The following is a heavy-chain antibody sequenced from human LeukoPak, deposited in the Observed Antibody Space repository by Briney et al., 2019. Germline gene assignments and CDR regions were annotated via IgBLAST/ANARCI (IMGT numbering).Heavy chain of an antibody. D-gene: IGHD3-16*01. CDR2: IKNVGGTT. J-gene: IGHJ3*02. CDR1: GFTLSTYA. V-gene: IGHV3-23*01. CDR3: AKDAIRGNGVYDAFYI. Sequence: GGSLRLSCAASGFTLSTYAMSWVRQAPGKGLEWVSTIKNVGGTTYYADSVSGRFTISRDSPQNTLYLQMTSLRAEDTALYFCAKDAIRGNGVYDAFYIWGRGTMVTVSS.